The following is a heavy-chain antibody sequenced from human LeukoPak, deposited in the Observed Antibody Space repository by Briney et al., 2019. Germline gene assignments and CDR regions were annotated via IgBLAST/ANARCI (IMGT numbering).Heavy chain of an antibody. D-gene: IGHD1-1*01. J-gene: IGHJ4*02. Sequence: SETLSLTCTVSGDSITRNTYYWVWVRQPPGKGREWIGSINYSGRTFYSSSLKSRATISVDTFRNQFSLKVTSVTAADTAVYSCARLSTSDTDGNYFDFWGQGTLVTVSS. CDR3: ARLSTSDTDGNYFDF. V-gene: IGHV4-39*01. CDR2: INYSGRT. CDR1: GDSITRNTYY.